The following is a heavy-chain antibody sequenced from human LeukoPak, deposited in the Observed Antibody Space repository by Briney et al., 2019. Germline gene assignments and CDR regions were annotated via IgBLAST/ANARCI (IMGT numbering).Heavy chain of an antibody. CDR3: ARRADIVATIYYYGMDV. D-gene: IGHD5-12*01. J-gene: IGHJ6*02. CDR2: IIPIFGTA. Sequence: VASVKVSCKASGSTFGSYAISWVRQAPGQGLEWMGGIIPIFGTANYAQKFQGRVTITADESTSTAYMELSSLRSEDTAVYYCARRADIVATIYYYGMDVWGQGTTVTVSS. CDR1: GSTFGSYA. V-gene: IGHV1-69*13.